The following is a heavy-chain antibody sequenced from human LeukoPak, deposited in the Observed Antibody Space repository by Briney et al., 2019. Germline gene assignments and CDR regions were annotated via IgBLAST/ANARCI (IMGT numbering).Heavy chain of an antibody. CDR1: GDTVSSNTAA. CDR3: ARGRLGMGY. Sequence: SQTLSLTCAISGDTVSSNTAAYNWLRLSPSRGLEWLGRTYYRSTWLNDYAPSVRARITVSPDTSKNQCSLQLNSVTPEDTAVYYCARGRLGMGYWGQGTPVTVSS. D-gene: IGHD7-27*01. V-gene: IGHV6-1*01. J-gene: IGHJ4*02. CDR2: TYYRSTWLN.